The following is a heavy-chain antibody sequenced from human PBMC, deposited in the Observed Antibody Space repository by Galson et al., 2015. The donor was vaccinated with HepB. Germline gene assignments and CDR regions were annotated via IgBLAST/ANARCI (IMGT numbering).Heavy chain of an antibody. CDR3: ARDYYSNGDYFYFDS. Sequence: SLRLSCAASGFTFGLYTIHWVRQAPGKGLEWVALISYDGSNRYYAGSVKGRFAISRDNADNTLYLQMNSLRLEDTAVYYCARDYYSNGDYFYFDSWGQGTLVTVSS. J-gene: IGHJ4*02. CDR2: ISYDGSNR. V-gene: IGHV3-30*09. CDR1: GFTFGLYT. D-gene: IGHD3-22*01.